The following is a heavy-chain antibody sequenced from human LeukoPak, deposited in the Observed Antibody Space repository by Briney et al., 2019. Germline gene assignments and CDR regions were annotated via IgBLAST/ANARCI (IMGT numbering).Heavy chain of an antibody. J-gene: IGHJ4*02. V-gene: IGHV3-74*01. D-gene: IGHD3-10*01. CDR1: GFTFSSYW. CDR3: ARSMVRGVIPNFDD. CDR2: INSDGSST. Sequence: GGSLRLSCAASGFTFSSYWMHWVRQAPGKGLVWVSRINSDGSSTIYADSVKGRFIISRDNAKNTLYLQMNSLRAEDTAVYYCARSMVRGVIPNFDDWGQGTLVTVSS.